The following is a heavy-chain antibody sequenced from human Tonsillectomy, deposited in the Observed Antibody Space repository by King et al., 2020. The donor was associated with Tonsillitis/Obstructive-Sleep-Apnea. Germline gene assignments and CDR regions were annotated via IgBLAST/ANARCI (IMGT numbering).Heavy chain of an antibody. D-gene: IGHD3-3*01. J-gene: IGHJ4*02. CDR3: ARGSRYDVWSGYYNY. V-gene: IGHV3-53*01. Sequence: VQLVESGGGLIQPGGSLRLSCAASGFTVSSHYMSWVRQAPGKGLEWVSVIYSGDNTYYADSVKGRFTISRDNSKNTLYLQMNSLRAEDTAVYYCARGSRYDVWSGYYNYWGQGTLVTVSS. CDR2: IYSGDNT. CDR1: GFTVSSHY.